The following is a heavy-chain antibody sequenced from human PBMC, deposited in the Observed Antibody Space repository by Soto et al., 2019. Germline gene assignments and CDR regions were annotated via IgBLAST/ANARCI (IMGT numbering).Heavy chain of an antibody. CDR2: IYLDDDN. CDR3: STRRPPILIAAAGHLFDY. D-gene: IGHD6-13*01. V-gene: IGHV2-5*02. Sequence: QITLKESGPTLVKPTQTLTLTCTFSGFSLSTSGVGVGWIRQPPGKALEWLALIYLDDDNRYSPSLKSRLTITKDTSKNKTVITLTDIDTLDTATYYYSTRRPPILIAAAGHLFDYWGQGTLVTVSS. CDR1: GFSLSTSGVG. J-gene: IGHJ4*02.